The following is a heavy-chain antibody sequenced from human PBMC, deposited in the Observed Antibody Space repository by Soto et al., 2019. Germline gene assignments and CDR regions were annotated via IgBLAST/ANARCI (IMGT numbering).Heavy chain of an antibody. Sequence: QVQLVQSGAEVKKPGASVKVSCKASGYTFTSYYMHWVRQAPGQGLEWMGIINPSGGSTSYAQKFQGSVTMTRDTSTSTVYMELSSLRSEDTAVYYCAKMTTVTTGPAYYYGMDVWGQGTTVTVSS. CDR2: INPSGGST. J-gene: IGHJ6*02. D-gene: IGHD4-17*01. V-gene: IGHV1-46*01. CDR3: AKMTTVTTGPAYYYGMDV. CDR1: GYTFTSYY.